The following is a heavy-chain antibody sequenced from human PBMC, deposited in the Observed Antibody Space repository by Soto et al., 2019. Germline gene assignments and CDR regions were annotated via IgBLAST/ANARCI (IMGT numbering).Heavy chain of an antibody. D-gene: IGHD3-3*01. J-gene: IGHJ4*02. Sequence: PSETLSLTCTVSGECISRCYWSWIRQPPGKGLEWIGYIYYSGSTNYNPSLKSRVTISVDTSKNQFSLKLSSVTAADTAVYYCARSYDFWTRYYFDYWGQGTLVTVSS. V-gene: IGHV4-59*01. CDR3: ARSYDFWTRYYFDY. CDR2: IYYSGST. CDR1: GECISRCY.